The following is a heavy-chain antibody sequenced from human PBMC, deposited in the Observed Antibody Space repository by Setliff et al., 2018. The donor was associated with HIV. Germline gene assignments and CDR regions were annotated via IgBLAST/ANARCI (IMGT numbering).Heavy chain of an antibody. CDR3: AREGWRLPFNDAFDI. J-gene: IGHJ3*02. Sequence: PGGSLRLSCVASSGFAFSDNPMNWVRQAPGKGLEWISHIRGKSDIIKYAESVMGRFTISRDNAKNSLYLEMNSLRVDDTAVYYCAREGWRLPFNDAFDIWGHGTMVTVS. V-gene: IGHV3-48*01. CDR1: GFAFSDNP. CDR2: IRGKSDII. D-gene: IGHD2-15*01.